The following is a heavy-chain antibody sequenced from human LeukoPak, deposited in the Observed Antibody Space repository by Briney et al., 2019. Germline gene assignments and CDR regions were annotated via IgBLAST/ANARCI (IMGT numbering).Heavy chain of an antibody. CDR1: GGSIRSSYYY. V-gene: IGHV4-39*01. CDR2: IYDSRST. Sequence: SETLSLTCTVSGGSIRSSYYYWGWIRQPPGKGLEWIGSIYDSRSTYYNPSLKSRVTISVDTSKNQFSLKLNSVTAADTAVYYCARHYGHWGQGTLVTVSS. D-gene: IGHD3-10*01. J-gene: IGHJ4*02. CDR3: ARHYGH.